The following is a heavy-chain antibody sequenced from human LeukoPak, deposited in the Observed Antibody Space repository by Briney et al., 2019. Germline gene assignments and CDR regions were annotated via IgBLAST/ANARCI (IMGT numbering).Heavy chain of an antibody. D-gene: IGHD2-2*01. CDR2: ISGRGASK. J-gene: IGHJ4*02. CDR3: AKGVAVAPDVTPFDY. Sequence: GGSLRLSCAVSGLTFNNYAMSWVRQAPGKGLEWVSGISGRGASKYYADPVKGRFTISRDNSKNTLYLQMNSLRAEDTAVYYCAKGVAVAPDVTPFDYWGQGTLVTVSS. CDR1: GLTFNNYA. V-gene: IGHV3-23*01.